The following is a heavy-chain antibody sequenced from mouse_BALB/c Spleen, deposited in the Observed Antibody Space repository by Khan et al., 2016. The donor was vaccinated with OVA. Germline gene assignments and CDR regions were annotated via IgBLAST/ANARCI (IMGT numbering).Heavy chain of an antibody. D-gene: IGHD1-1*01. CDR3: ARIYGGDFDY. J-gene: IGHJ2*01. V-gene: IGHV3-2*02. Sequence: EVQLVESGPGLVKPSQSLSLTCTVTGYSITSDYAWNWIRQFPGNKLEWMGYISYSGNTKSNPSLKSRISITRDTSKNQFFLQLNSLTTEDTATYYCARIYGGDFDYWGQGTTLTVSS. CDR1: GYSITSDYA. CDR2: ISYSGNT.